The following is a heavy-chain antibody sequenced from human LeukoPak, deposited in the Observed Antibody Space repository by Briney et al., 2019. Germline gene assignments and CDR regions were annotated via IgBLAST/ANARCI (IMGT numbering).Heavy chain of an antibody. V-gene: IGHV3-23*01. Sequence: GGSLRLSCAASGFTFSTYAMTWVRQAPGKGLEWVSSICGSGDSTFYADSVKGRFTISRDNSKNTLYLQMNSLRAEDTAVYYCAKIDYGDFHFDYWGQGTLVTVSS. J-gene: IGHJ4*02. CDR2: ICGSGDST. CDR1: GFTFSTYA. D-gene: IGHD4-17*01. CDR3: AKIDYGDFHFDY.